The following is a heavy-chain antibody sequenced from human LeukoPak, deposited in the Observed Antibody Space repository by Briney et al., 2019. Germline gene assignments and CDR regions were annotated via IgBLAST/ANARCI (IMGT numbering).Heavy chain of an antibody. CDR3: ARGGTTVVSDYGY. J-gene: IGHJ4*02. Sequence: RGSLRLSCAASGFTFSSYSMNWVRQAPGKGLEWGSSISSSSSYTYYADSVKGRFTISRDNAKNSLFLQMNSLRAEDTALYYCARGGTTVVSDYGYWGQGTLVTVSS. CDR1: GFTFSSYS. CDR2: ISSSSSYT. V-gene: IGHV3-21*01. D-gene: IGHD4-23*01.